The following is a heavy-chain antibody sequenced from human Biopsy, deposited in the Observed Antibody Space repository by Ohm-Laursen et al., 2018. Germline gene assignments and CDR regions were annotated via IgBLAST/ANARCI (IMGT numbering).Heavy chain of an antibody. V-gene: IGHV4-31*03. CDR3: AAHYYDSSGYYYHQ. J-gene: IGHJ1*01. CDR1: AGSISDSTYH. CDR2: IFYSGST. Sequence: TLSLTCTVSAGSISDSTYHWGWIRQHPGKGLEWVGYIFYSGSTSYNPSLASRVAISVDTSEKQFSLKLNSVTAADTAIYYCAAHYYDSSGYYYHQWGQGTLVTVSS. D-gene: IGHD3-22*01.